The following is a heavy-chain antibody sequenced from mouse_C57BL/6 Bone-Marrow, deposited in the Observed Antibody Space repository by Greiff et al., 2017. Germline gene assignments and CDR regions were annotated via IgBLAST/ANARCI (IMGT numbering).Heavy chain of an antibody. CDR1: GYTFTSYW. D-gene: IGHD1-1*01. V-gene: IGHV1-64*01. CDR2: IHPNSGST. CDR3: ARRNYYGPYWYFDV. Sequence: VQLQQPGAELVKPGASVKLSCKASGYTFTSYWMHWVKQRPGQGLEWIGMIHPNSGSTNYNEKFKSKATLTVDKSSSTAYMQLSSLTSEYSAVYYCARRNYYGPYWYFDVWGTGTTVTVSS. J-gene: IGHJ1*03.